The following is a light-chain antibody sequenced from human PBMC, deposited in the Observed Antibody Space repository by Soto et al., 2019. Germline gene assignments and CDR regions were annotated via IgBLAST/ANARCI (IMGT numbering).Light chain of an antibody. Sequence: QSVLTQPPSVYGAPVHRVTISCSGSSSNIGAGYDVHWYQQLPGTAPKLLIYGDNNRPSGVPDRFSGSKSGTSASLAITGLQAEDEADYYCQSYDSSLSAWVFGGGTKLTVL. CDR2: GDN. CDR3: QSYDSSLSAWV. J-gene: IGLJ3*02. CDR1: SSNIGAGYD. V-gene: IGLV1-40*01.